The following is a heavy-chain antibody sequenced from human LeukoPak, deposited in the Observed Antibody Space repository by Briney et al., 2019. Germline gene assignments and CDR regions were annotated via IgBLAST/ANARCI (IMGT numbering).Heavy chain of an antibody. J-gene: IGHJ4*02. V-gene: IGHV3-21*01. CDR3: ARAGGSTVSHSDY. D-gene: IGHD4-17*01. CDR1: GFTFSSYS. Sequence: YPGGSLRLSCAASGFTFSSYSMNWIRQAPGKGLEWVSSISSSTSYIYYADSVKGRFTISKDNAKNSLYLQMNSLRAEDTAVYYCARAGGSTVSHSDYWGQGTLVTVSS. CDR2: ISSSTSYI.